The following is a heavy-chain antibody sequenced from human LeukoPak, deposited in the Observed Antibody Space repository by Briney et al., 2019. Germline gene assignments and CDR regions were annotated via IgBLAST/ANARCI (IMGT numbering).Heavy chain of an antibody. J-gene: IGHJ4*02. CDR1: GYTFTSYG. Sequence: VASVKVSCKASGYTFTSYGISWVRQAPGQGLEWMGLISAYNGNTNYAQKLQGRVTMTTDTSTSTAYMELRSLRSEDTAVYYCARVGYVDFDSHAPMGYWGQGTLVTVSS. V-gene: IGHV1-18*01. D-gene: IGHD3-9*01. CDR2: ISAYNGNT. CDR3: ARVGYVDFDSHAPMGY.